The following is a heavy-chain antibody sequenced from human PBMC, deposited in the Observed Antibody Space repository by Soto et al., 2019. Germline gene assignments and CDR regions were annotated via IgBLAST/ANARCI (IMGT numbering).Heavy chain of an antibody. D-gene: IGHD2-2*02. CDR1: GYTFNSYD. Sequence: GASVKVSCKASGYTFNSYDINWVRQAPGQRLEWMGWINAGNGNTKYSQKFQGRVTITRDTSASTAYMELSSLRSEDTAVYYCAKSATVPAAIAYWGQGTLVTVSS. V-gene: IGHV1-3*01. CDR3: AKSATVPAAIAY. J-gene: IGHJ4*02. CDR2: INAGNGNT.